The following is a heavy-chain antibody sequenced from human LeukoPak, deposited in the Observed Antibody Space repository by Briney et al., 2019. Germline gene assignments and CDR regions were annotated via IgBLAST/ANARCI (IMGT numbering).Heavy chain of an antibody. V-gene: IGHV3-48*03. Sequence: GGSLRLSCAASGFTFSSYEMNWVRQAPGKGLEWVLYISSSGSTIYYADSVKGRFTISRDNAKNSLYLQMNSLRAEDTAVYYCARGGLYYDSSGYYHWGQGTLVTVSS. CDR3: ARGGLYYDSSGYYH. D-gene: IGHD3-22*01. CDR1: GFTFSSYE. J-gene: IGHJ4*02. CDR2: ISSSGSTI.